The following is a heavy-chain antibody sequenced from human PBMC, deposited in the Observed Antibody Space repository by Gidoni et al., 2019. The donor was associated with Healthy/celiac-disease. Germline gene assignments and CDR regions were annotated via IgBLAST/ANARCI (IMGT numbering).Heavy chain of an antibody. CDR2: IYSGGST. D-gene: IGHD2-2*01. CDR1: GFTVSSNY. V-gene: IGHV3-53*04. CDR3: ARDCSSTSCSRGGYYYYGMDV. Sequence: EVQLVESGGGLVQPGGSLRLSCAASGFTVSSNYMSWVRQAPGKGLEWVSVIYSGGSTYYADSVKGRFTISRHNSKNTLYLQMNSLRAEDTAVYYCARDCSSTSCSRGGYYYYGMDVWGQGTTVTVSS. J-gene: IGHJ6*02.